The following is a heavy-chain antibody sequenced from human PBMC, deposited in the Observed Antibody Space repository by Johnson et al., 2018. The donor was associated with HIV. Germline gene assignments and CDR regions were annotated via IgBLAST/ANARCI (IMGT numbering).Heavy chain of an antibody. CDR3: ARDSRISLVVVVSRGGFDI. D-gene: IGHD3-22*01. V-gene: IGHV3-30*04. Sequence: QVQLVESGGGVVQPGRSLRLSCAASGFTFSSYAMHWVRQAPGKGLEWVAVISYDGSNKYYADSVKGRFTISRDSSKNTLYLQMTSLRAEDTAVYYCARDSRISLVVVVSRGGFDIWGQGTMVTVAS. CDR1: GFTFSSYA. J-gene: IGHJ3*02. CDR2: ISYDGSNK.